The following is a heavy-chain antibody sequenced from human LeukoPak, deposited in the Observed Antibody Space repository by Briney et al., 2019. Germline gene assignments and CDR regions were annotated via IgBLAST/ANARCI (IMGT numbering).Heavy chain of an antibody. D-gene: IGHD3-16*01. CDR2: IKHSGSI. J-gene: IGHJ4*02. Sequence: SETLSLTCAVHGTSFSGYYWSWIRQTPGKELQWIGEIKHSGSINYNPSLKSRVTISVDTSKNQFSLEFNSLTAADTAIYYCARGQYCDLIRSYSAGRNFDQWGQGTLVTVSS. CDR3: ARGQYCDLIRSYSAGRNFDQ. CDR1: GTSFSGYY. V-gene: IGHV4-34*01.